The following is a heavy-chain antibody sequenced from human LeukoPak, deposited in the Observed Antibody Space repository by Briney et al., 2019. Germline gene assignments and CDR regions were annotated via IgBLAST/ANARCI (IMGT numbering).Heavy chain of an antibody. V-gene: IGHV4-39*07. D-gene: IGHD6-13*01. CDR1: GGSISSSSYY. CDR3: ARTRGIAAAGTKWFDP. Sequence: PSETPSLTCTVSGGSISSSSYYWGWIRQPPGKGLEWIGSIYYSGSTYYNPSLKSRVTISVDTSKNQFSLKLSSVTAADTAVYYCARTRGIAAAGTKWFDPWGQGTLVTVSS. J-gene: IGHJ5*02. CDR2: IYYSGST.